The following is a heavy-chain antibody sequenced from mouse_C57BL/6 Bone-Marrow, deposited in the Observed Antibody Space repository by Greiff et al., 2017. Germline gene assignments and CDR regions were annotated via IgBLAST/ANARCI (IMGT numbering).Heavy chain of an antibody. CDR1: GYTFTSYW. D-gene: IGHD1-1*01. Sequence: QVQLQQPGAELVKPGASVKLSCKASGYTFTSYWMHWVKQRPGQGLEWIGMIHPNSGSTNYNEKFKSKATLTVDKSSSTAYMQLSSLTSEDSAVYYCARGNYGSSLRYYFDYWGQGTTLTVSS. CDR3: ARGNYGSSLRYYFDY. CDR2: IHPNSGST. J-gene: IGHJ2*01. V-gene: IGHV1-64*01.